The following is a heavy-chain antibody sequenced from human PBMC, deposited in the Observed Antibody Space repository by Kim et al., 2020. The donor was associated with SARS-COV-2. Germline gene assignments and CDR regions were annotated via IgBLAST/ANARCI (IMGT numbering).Heavy chain of an antibody. CDR2: INHSGST. D-gene: IGHD3-10*01. J-gene: IGHJ5*02. V-gene: IGHV4-34*01. Sequence: SETLSLTCAVYGGSFSGYYWSWIRQPPGKGLEWIGEINHSGSTNYNPSLKSRVTISVDTSKNQFSLKLSSVTAADTAVYYCARSITMVRGYNWFDPWGQG. CDR1: GGSFSGYY. CDR3: ARSITMVRGYNWFDP.